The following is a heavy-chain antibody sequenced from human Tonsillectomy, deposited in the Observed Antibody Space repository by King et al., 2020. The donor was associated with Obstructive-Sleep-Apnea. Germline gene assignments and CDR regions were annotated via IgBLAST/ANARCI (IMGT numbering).Heavy chain of an antibody. CDR1: GFTVSSNY. Sequence: VQLVESGGGLVQPGGSLRLSCAASGFTVSSNYMSWARQAPGKGLEWVSIIYSGGSTYYADSVKGRFTISRDNSKNTLYLQLNSLRAEDTAVYYCARDAPPDYWGQGTLVTVSS. CDR3: ARDAPPDY. J-gene: IGHJ4*02. V-gene: IGHV3-66*01. CDR2: IYSGGST.